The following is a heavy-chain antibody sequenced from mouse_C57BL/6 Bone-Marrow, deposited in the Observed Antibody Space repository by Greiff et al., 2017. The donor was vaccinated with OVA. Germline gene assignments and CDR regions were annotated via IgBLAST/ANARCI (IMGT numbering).Heavy chain of an antibody. V-gene: IGHV2-2*01. Sequence: VMLVESGPGLVQPSQSLSITCTVSGFSLTSYGVHWVRQSPGKGLEWLGVIWSGGSTDYNAAFISRLSISKDNSKSQVFFKMNSLQADDTAIYYCARMGGKGFAYWGQGTLVTVSA. D-gene: IGHD1-3*01. J-gene: IGHJ3*01. CDR1: GFSLTSYG. CDR3: ARMGGKGFAY. CDR2: IWSGGST.